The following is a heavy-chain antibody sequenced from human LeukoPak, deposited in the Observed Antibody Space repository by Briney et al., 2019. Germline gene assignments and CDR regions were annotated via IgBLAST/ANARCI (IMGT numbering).Heavy chain of an antibody. V-gene: IGHV3-11*04. CDR1: GFTFSDYY. CDR2: ISSSGSTI. J-gene: IGHJ4*02. D-gene: IGHD3-16*01. Sequence: PGGSLRLSCAASGFTFSDYYMSWIRQAPGKGLEWVSYISSSGSTIYCADSVKGRFTISRDNAKNSLYLQMNNLRADDTAVYYCAKDQGRGGFGLDCWGQGTLVTVSS. CDR3: AKDQGRGGFGLDC.